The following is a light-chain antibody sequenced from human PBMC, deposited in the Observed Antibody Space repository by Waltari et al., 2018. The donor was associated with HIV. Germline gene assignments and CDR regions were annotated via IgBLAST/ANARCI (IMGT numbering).Light chain of an antibody. Sequence: QSVLNQSPSASGTPGQGAIISCSGSSSNIASNTVTWYQQFPGTAPKLLIYSYGQRPSGVPERFSGSKSATSASLAISGLRSEDEADYYCATWDDSLNAWVFGGGTKLTVL. J-gene: IGLJ3*02. CDR1: SSNIASNT. V-gene: IGLV1-44*01. CDR3: ATWDDSLNAWV. CDR2: SYG.